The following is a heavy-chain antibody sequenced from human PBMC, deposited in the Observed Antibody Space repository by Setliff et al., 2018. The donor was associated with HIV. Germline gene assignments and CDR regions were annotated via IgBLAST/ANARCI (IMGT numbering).Heavy chain of an antibody. CDR2: IRYGGSQK. CDR1: VFTFNNYG. CDR3: AKDVCSGAYCYAYYYYGMDV. V-gene: IGHV3-30*02. Sequence: LRLSCAASVFTFNNYGMNWVRQAPGKGLEWVAFIRYGGSQKYYVDSVKGRFTISRDNSKNTLYLQMNSLRVEDTAVYYCAKDVCSGAYCYAYYYYGMDVWGQGAMVTVSS. J-gene: IGHJ6*02. D-gene: IGHD2-15*01.